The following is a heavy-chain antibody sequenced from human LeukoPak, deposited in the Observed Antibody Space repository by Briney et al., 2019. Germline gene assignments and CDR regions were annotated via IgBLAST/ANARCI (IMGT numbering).Heavy chain of an antibody. CDR2: IYTSGST. D-gene: IGHD5-24*01. Sequence: SETLSLTCTVSGGSISSYYWSWIRQPPGKGLEWIGYIYTSGSTNYNPSLKSRVTISVDTSKNQFSLKLSSVTAADTAVYYCARHPSDGDANWSDPWGQGTLVTVSS. CDR1: GGSISSYY. CDR3: ARHPSDGDANWSDP. J-gene: IGHJ5*02. V-gene: IGHV4-4*09.